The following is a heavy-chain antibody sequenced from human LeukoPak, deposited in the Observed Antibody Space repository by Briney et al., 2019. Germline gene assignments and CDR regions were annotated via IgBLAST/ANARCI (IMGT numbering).Heavy chain of an antibody. D-gene: IGHD3-22*01. Sequence: PSETLSLTCTVSGGSINSYYWSWIRQPPGKGLEWIGYIYYSGSTNYNPSLKSRVTISVDTSKNQFSLKLSSVTAADTAVYYCARAYDSSGYNDYWGQGTLVTVSS. J-gene: IGHJ4*02. CDR3: ARAYDSSGYNDY. V-gene: IGHV4-59*01. CDR2: IYYSGST. CDR1: GGSINSYY.